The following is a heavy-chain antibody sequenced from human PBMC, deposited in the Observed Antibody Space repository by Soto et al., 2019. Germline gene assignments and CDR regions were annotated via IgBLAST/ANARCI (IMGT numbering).Heavy chain of an antibody. J-gene: IGHJ4*02. V-gene: IGHV3-30*18. CDR1: GFTFSSYG. CDR2: ISYDGSNK. CDR3: AKETLLTRRAVAGTVRTYYFDY. Sequence: GGSLRLSCAASGFTFSSYGMHWVRQAPGKGLEWVAVISYDGSNKYYADSVKGRFTISRDNSKNTLYLQMNSLRAEDTAVYYCAKETLLTRRAVAGTVRTYYFDYWGQGTLVTVSS. D-gene: IGHD6-19*01.